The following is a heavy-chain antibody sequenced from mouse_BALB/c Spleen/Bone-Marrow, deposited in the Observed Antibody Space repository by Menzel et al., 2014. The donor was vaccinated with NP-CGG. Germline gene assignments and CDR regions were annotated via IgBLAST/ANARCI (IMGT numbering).Heavy chain of an antibody. Sequence: QAQLSQAGAELVKPGASVTLSCTASGYTFISYCMHWVKQRPGQRLEWIGGIDPSDSYTNYNQKFKGKSTLTVDKSSSTPYMQLSSLTSEESAVYYCAGFAYWGQGTLVTVSA. CDR1: GYTFISYC. CDR3: AGFAY. V-gene: IGHV1-69*01. CDR2: IDPSDSYT. J-gene: IGHJ3*01.